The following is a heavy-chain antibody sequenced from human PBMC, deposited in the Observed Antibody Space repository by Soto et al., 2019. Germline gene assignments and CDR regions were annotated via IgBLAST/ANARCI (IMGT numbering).Heavy chain of an antibody. V-gene: IGHV4-59*01. CDR1: GDSLTSYY. Sequence: QVQLQESGPGLVKPSETLSLTCSVSGDSLTSYYWTWVRQPLGKGLEWIGYIYYTGKTNYNPSLKSRVTVSMDLSKNQFSLELRSLTAADTAVYYCARITLTGYYGLGPWGQGTLVIVSA. CDR3: ARITLTGYYGLGP. J-gene: IGHJ5*02. D-gene: IGHD3-9*01. CDR2: IYYTGKT.